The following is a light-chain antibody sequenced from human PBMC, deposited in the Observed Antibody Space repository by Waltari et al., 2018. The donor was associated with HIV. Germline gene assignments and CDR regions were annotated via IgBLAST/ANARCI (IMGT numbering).Light chain of an antibody. CDR1: QSLLYSSNNKNY. V-gene: IGKV4-1*01. Sequence: DIVMTQSPDSLTVSLGERATMNCKSSQSLLYSSNNKNYLAWYQQKPGQPPKLLIYWASTRESGVPDRFSGSGSGTDFTLTISSLQAEDVALYYCQQYYSSPPTFGGGTKVEIK. CDR3: QQYYSSPPT. J-gene: IGKJ4*01. CDR2: WAS.